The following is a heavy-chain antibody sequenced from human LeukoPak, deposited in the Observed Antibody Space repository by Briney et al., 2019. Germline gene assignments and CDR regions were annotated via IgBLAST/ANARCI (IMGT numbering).Heavy chain of an antibody. J-gene: IGHJ4*02. CDR2: ISSDGSNK. Sequence: PGGSLRLSCAASGFTFTSYSMHWVRQTPGRGLEWVAVISSDGSNKYNADSVKGRFTISRDNSKNTLYLQMNSLRAEDTAVYYCATQLYYYDPVGIFDYWGQRTLVTVSS. CDR3: ATQLYYYDPVGIFDY. V-gene: IGHV3-30-3*01. CDR1: GFTFTSYS. D-gene: IGHD3-22*01.